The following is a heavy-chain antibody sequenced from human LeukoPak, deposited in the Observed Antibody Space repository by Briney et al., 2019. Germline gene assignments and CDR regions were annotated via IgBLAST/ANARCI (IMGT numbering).Heavy chain of an antibody. CDR1: GYTFTSYG. V-gene: IGHV1-18*01. Sequence: GASVKVSCKASGYTFTSYGISWVRQAPGQGLEWMGWISAYNGNTNYAQKFQGRVTMTRNTSISTAYMELSSLRSEDTAVYYCARVATKPLVYYYGMDVWGQGTTVTVSS. D-gene: IGHD5-12*01. CDR3: ARVATKPLVYYYGMDV. J-gene: IGHJ6*02. CDR2: ISAYNGNT.